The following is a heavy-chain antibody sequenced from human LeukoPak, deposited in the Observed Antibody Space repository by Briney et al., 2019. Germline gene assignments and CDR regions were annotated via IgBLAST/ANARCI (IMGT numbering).Heavy chain of an antibody. D-gene: IGHD2-15*01. CDR3: ARARRYLGYCSGGSCYGYLDY. J-gene: IGHJ4*02. CDR2: IKQDGSEK. V-gene: IGHV3-7*01. CDR1: GFTFSSYW. Sequence: GGSLRLSCAASGFTFSSYWMSWVRQAPGKGLEWVANIKQDGSEKYYVDSVKGRFTISRDNAKNSLYLQMNSLRAEDTAVYYCARARRYLGYCSGGSCYGYLDYWGQGTLVTVPS.